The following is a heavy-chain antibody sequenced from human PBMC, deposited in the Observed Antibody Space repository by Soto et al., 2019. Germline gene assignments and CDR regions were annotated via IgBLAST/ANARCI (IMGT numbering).Heavy chain of an antibody. CDR1: GIYFNDNA. V-gene: IGHV5-10-1*03. CDR2: LSRDGSST. J-gene: IGHJ4*02. D-gene: IGHD1-26*01. CDR3: ARVGRGD. Sequence: EVQLVQSGAEVKKSGASLRISCKASGIYFNDNAISLMRQMPGKGLEWMGRLSRDGSSTSYSPTFQGHVSMYADRTTNTAYLQWSSLRASDTAMYYCARVGRGDWGERTLGTVSS.